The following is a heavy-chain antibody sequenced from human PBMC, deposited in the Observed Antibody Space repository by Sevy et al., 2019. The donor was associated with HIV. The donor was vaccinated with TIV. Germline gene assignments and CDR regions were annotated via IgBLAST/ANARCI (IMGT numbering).Heavy chain of an antibody. D-gene: IGHD2-2*01. CDR2: ISSSSSTI. CDR1: GFTFSSYS. V-gene: IGHV3-48*01. Sequence: GGSLRLSCAASGFTFSSYSMNWVRQAPGKGLEWVSYISSSSSTIYYADSVKGRFTISRDNAKNSLYLQMNSLRAEDTAVYYWARGGSTLSYCSSTSCYRGWFDPWGQGTLVTVSS. CDR3: ARGGSTLSYCSSTSCYRGWFDP. J-gene: IGHJ5*02.